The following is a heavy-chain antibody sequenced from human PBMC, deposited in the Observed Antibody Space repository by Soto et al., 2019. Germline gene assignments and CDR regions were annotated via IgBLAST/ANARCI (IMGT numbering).Heavy chain of an antibody. CDR1: GFSLSTYGVG. J-gene: IGHJ5*02. D-gene: IGHD6-19*01. CDR3: AHGYTGSGWFKIWFDP. CDR2: IYWDDDK. Sequence: QITLKESGPTLVKPTPTLTLTCTFSGFSLSTYGVGVGWIRQPPGKALEWLEFIYWDDDKRYSPSLKSRLTIRKDTSKNQVVFIMTDLDAVDTATYYCAHGYTGSGWFKIWFDPWGQGTLGTVSS. V-gene: IGHV2-5*02.